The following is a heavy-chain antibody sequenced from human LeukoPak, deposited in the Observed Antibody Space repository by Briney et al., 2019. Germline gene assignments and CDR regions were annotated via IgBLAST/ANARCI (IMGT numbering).Heavy chain of an antibody. D-gene: IGHD5-18*01. J-gene: IGHJ4*02. CDR2: INWNGGST. V-gene: IGHV3-20*04. CDR1: GFTVNSNY. CDR3: ARDGYSYGSL. Sequence: GGSLRLSCEASGFTVNSNYMTWVRQAPGKGLEWVSGINWNGGSTGYADSVKGRFTISRDNAKNSLYLQMNSLRAEDTALYYCARDGYSYGSLWGQGTLVTVSS.